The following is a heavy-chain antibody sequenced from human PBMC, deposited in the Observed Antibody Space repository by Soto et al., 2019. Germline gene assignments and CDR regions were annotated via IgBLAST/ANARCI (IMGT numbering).Heavy chain of an antibody. J-gene: IGHJ6*02. CDR1: GYTFTSYG. D-gene: IGHD3-10*01. CDR3: ARDYYGSGSYYTPYYYYAMDV. Sequence: QVQLVQSGAEVKKPGASVKVSCKASGYTFTSYGISWVRQAPGQGLEWMGWISAYNGNTNYAQKLQGRVTMTTDTSTSTAYMELRSLRSDDTAVYYCARDYYGSGSYYTPYYYYAMDVWGQGTTVTVSS. V-gene: IGHV1-18*01. CDR2: ISAYNGNT.